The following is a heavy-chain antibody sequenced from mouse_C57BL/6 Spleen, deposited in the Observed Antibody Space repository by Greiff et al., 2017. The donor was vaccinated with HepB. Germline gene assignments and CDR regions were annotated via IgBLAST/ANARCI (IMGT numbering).Heavy chain of an antibody. J-gene: IGHJ2*01. CDR1: GYTFTSYW. V-gene: IGHV1-72*01. CDR3: ASGGCLLRGGYFDY. Sequence: VQLQQSGAELVKPGASVKLSCKASGYTFTSYWMHWVKQRPGRGLEWIGRIDPNSGGTKYNEKFKSKATLTVDKPSSTAYMQLSSLTSEDSADYCCASGGCLLRGGYFDYWGQGTTRTVSS. D-gene: IGHD2-3*01. CDR2: IDPNSGGT.